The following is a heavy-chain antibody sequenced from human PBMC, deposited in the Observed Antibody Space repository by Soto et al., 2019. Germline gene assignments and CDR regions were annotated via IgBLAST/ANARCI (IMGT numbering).Heavy chain of an antibody. CDR2: ISSGSSTI. V-gene: IGHV3-48*01. Sequence: EVQLVASGGGLIQPGGSLRLSCAASGFTFSNYNMNWVRQAPGKGLEWVSHISSGSSTIYDADSVKGRFTISRDNAKNSLYLQMNSLRAEDTAVYYCAKDRYYYDSSGYLDYWGQGTLVTVSS. D-gene: IGHD3-22*01. CDR1: GFTFSNYN. J-gene: IGHJ4*02. CDR3: AKDRYYYDSSGYLDY.